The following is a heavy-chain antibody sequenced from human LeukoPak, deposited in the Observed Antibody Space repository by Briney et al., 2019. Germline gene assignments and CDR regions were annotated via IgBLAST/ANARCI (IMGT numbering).Heavy chain of an antibody. D-gene: IGHD6-19*01. Sequence: QSGGSLRLSCAASGFTFSSYAMSWVRQAPGKGLEWVSAISGSGGSTYYADSVKGRFTISRDNSKNTLYLQMNSLRAEDTAVYYCAKVSGWYDAFDIWGQGTMVTVSS. CDR1: GFTFSSYA. J-gene: IGHJ3*02. V-gene: IGHV3-23*01. CDR2: ISGSGGST. CDR3: AKVSGWYDAFDI.